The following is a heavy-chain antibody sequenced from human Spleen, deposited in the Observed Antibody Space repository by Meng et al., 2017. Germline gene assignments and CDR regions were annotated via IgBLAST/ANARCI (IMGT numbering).Heavy chain of an antibody. CDR1: GTTFDYYA. J-gene: IGHJ4*02. CDR2: NSWNSGSI. D-gene: IGHD3-22*01. CDR3: AKGRYFASSDPFDY. Sequence: LKISWASAGTTFDYYAMHGVRQAPGKGLEWGSGNSWNSGSIGYADSVKGRFTISRDNAKNSLYMQMNSLRPEDTALYYCAKGRYFASSDPFDYWGQGILVTVSS. V-gene: IGHV3-9*01.